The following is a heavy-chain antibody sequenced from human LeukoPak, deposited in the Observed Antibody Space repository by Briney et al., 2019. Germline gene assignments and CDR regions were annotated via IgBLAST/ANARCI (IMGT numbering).Heavy chain of an antibody. CDR3: AKDRDCSSLSCNVWGGHGFDY. CDR2: IYSGGST. D-gene: IGHD2-2*01. V-gene: IGHV3-53*01. CDR1: GFTVSSNY. Sequence: GGSLRLSCAASGFTVSSNYMSWVRQAPGKGLEWVSDIYSGGSTYYADSVNGRCTIYRDNSKNPLYLQMNSLRAEDTAVYYCAKDRDCSSLSCNVWGGHGFDYWGQGTLVTVYS. J-gene: IGHJ4*02.